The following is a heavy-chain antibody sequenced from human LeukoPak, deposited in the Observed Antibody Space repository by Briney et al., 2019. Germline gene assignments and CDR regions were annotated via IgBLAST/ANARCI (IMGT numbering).Heavy chain of an antibody. J-gene: IGHJ4*02. D-gene: IGHD6-6*01. Sequence: PGRSLRLSCAASGFTFSSYDMNWVRQAPGKGLDWVSSITSSSSYIYYADSVKGRFTISRDNAKNSLYLQMNSLRAEDTAVYYCARSYSSSRGTFDYWGQGTLVTVSS. CDR3: ARSYSSSRGTFDY. V-gene: IGHV3-21*01. CDR2: ITSSSSYI. CDR1: GFTFSSYD.